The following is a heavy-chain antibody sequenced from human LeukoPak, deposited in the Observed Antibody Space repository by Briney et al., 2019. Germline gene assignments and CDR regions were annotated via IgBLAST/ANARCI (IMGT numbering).Heavy chain of an antibody. Sequence: KPSETLSLTCTVSGGSISGSSYYWGRIRQPPGKGLEGIGSIYYSGSTYYNPSLKSRVTISVDTSKNQFSLKLSSVTAADTAVYYCARSDNWNYSFWFDPWGQGTLVTVSS. CDR2: IYYSGST. V-gene: IGHV4-39*01. CDR3: ARSDNWNYSFWFDP. CDR1: GGSISGSSYY. J-gene: IGHJ5*02. D-gene: IGHD1-7*01.